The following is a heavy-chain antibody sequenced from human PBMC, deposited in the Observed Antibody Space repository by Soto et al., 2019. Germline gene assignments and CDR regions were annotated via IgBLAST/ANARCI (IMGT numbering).Heavy chain of an antibody. CDR1: GFTFSSYA. J-gene: IGHJ4*02. Sequence: QVQLVESGGGVVQPGRSLRLSCAASGFTFSSYAMHWVRQAPGKGLEWVAVISYDGSNKYYADSVKGRFTISRDNSKNTXYXXKNSLSAEDTAVDYWARVLREPVGLSSGWYAPLDYWGQGTLVTVSS. D-gene: IGHD6-19*01. CDR3: ARVLREPVGLSSGWYAPLDY. CDR2: ISYDGSNK. V-gene: IGHV3-30-3*01.